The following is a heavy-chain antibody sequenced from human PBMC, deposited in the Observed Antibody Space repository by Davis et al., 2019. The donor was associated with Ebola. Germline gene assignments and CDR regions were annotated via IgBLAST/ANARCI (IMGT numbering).Heavy chain of an antibody. Sequence: ASVKVSCKASGYTFTSYGISWVRQAPGQGLEWMGWFSAYNGNTNYAQKLQGRVTMTTDTSTTTAYMEVGSLRSDDTALYFCARAQFPTTSDHWGQGTLVIVSS. CDR1: GYTFTSYG. CDR3: ARAQFPTTSDH. CDR2: FSAYNGNT. V-gene: IGHV1-18*01. D-gene: IGHD1-1*01. J-gene: IGHJ4*02.